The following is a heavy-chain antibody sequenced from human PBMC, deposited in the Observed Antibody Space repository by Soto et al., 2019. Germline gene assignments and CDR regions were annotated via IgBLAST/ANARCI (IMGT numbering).Heavy chain of an antibody. D-gene: IGHD3-10*01. J-gene: IGHJ5*02. CDR2: IYYSGST. V-gene: IGHV4-39*01. CDR3: ARPYYYGSGMGFDP. CDR1: GGSISSSSYY. Sequence: QLQLQESGPGLVKPSETLSLTCTVSGGSISSSSYYWGWIRKPPGKGLEWIGRIYYSGSTYYNPSLKNRVTMSVGKSKNQFSLKLSSVTAADTAVYYCARPYYYGSGMGFDPCGQGTLVTVSS.